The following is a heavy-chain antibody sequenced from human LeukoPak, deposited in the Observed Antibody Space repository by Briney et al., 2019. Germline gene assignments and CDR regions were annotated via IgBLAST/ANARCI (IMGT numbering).Heavy chain of an antibody. CDR3: ARHGTTVTRTGWFDP. CDR1: GGSISSSSYY. Sequence: SETLSLTCTVSGGSISSSSYYWGWIRQPPGKGLEWIGSIYYSGSTYYNPSLKSRVTISVDTSKNQFSLKLSSVTAADTAVYYCARHGTTVTRTGWFDPWGQGTLVTVSS. J-gene: IGHJ5*02. D-gene: IGHD4-17*01. V-gene: IGHV4-39*01. CDR2: IYYSGST.